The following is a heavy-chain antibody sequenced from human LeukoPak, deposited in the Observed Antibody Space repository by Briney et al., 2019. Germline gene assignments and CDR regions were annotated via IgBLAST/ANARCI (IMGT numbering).Heavy chain of an antibody. CDR3: ARDGFFSLGGYDWRDAFDI. V-gene: IGHV3-15*01. CDR1: GFTFSNAW. Sequence: GGSLRLSCAASGFTFSNAWMSWVRQAPGKGLEWVGRIKSKTDGGTTDYAAPVKGRFTISRDDSKNTLYLQMNSLRAEDTAVYYCARDGFFSLGGYDWRDAFDIWGQGTMVTVSS. J-gene: IGHJ3*02. CDR2: IKSKTDGGTT. D-gene: IGHD5-12*01.